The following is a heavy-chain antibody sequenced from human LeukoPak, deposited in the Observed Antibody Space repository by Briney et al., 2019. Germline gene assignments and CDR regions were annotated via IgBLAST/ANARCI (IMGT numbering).Heavy chain of an antibody. CDR3: ARVNYDSSGYYLYYFDH. J-gene: IGHJ4*02. CDR1: GFTFSSFA. Sequence: GGSLRLSCAASGFTFSSFAMSWVRQAPGKGLEWVSAISSSSSYIYYADSVKGRFTISRDNAKNSLYLQMNSLRAEDTAVYYCARVNYDSSGYYLYYFDHWGQGTLVTVSS. D-gene: IGHD3-22*01. V-gene: IGHV3-21*01. CDR2: ISSSSSYI.